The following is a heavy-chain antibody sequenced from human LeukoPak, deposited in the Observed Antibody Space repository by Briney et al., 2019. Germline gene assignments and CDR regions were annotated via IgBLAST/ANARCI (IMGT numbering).Heavy chain of an antibody. J-gene: IGHJ4*02. D-gene: IGHD6-19*01. V-gene: IGHV3-64*01. CDR1: GYTFSSYA. CDR2: ISSDGRIT. Sequence: GGSLRLSCEGSGYTFSSYAMHWVRQAPGKGLEYVAAISSDGRITYYANFVKGRFTISRDNSKNTLYLQMGSLRTEDMAVYYCARVSGWYWFYQWGQGTLVTVSS. CDR3: ARVSGWYWFYQ.